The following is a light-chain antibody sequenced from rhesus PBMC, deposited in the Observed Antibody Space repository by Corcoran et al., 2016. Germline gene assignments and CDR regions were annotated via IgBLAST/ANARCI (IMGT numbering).Light chain of an antibody. CDR1: QGISSY. J-gene: IGKJ3*01. CDR2: AAS. V-gene: IGKV1-28*03. Sequence: DIQMTQSPSSLSASVGDTVTITCRASQGISSYLNWFQQQPGKAPKLLIYAASSLESGDPSRFSGSGSGTDFTINISSLQPEDFAVYYCLQHNSYPFTFGPGTKLDIK. CDR3: LQHNSYPFT.